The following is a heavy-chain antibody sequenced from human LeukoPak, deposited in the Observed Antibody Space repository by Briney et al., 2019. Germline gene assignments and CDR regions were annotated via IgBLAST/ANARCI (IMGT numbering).Heavy chain of an antibody. Sequence: SETLSLTCAVSGSSISSSNWWSWVRQPPGKGLEWIGDVYPSGRTNYNPSLKSRLTMSVDKSKNQFSLKLSSVTAADTAVYYCARYWGSGWLAFDIWGQGTMVTVSS. V-gene: IGHV4-4*02. CDR1: GSSISSSNW. CDR2: VYPSGRT. J-gene: IGHJ3*02. D-gene: IGHD6-19*01. CDR3: ARYWGSGWLAFDI.